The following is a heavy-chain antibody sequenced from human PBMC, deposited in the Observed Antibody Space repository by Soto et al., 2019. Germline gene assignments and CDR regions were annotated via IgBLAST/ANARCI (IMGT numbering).Heavy chain of an antibody. D-gene: IGHD5-18*01. Sequence: PGGSLRLSCAASGFTFSGSAMHWVRQASGKGLEWVGRIRSKANSYATAYAASVKGRFTISRDDSKNTAYLQMNSLKTEDTAVYYCSLVRDVDTAMVTDYWGQGTLVTVSS. CDR2: IRSKANSYAT. V-gene: IGHV3-73*01. CDR3: SLVRDVDTAMVTDY. J-gene: IGHJ4*02. CDR1: GFTFSGSA.